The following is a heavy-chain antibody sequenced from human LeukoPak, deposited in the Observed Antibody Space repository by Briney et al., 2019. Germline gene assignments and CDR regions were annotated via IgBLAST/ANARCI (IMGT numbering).Heavy chain of an antibody. V-gene: IGHV1-18*01. Sequence: GASVKVSCKATSYISWVRQAPGQGLEWMGRIGSYAGDTYYAQKFQGRVTVTTDTSSSTAYMELRSLRSDDTAVYYCARDFWNFDDSRGYYRDFDSWGQGTLVTVSS. CDR3: ARDFWNFDDSRGYYRDFDS. J-gene: IGHJ5*01. CDR2: IGSYAGDT. D-gene: IGHD3-22*01. CDR1: TSY.